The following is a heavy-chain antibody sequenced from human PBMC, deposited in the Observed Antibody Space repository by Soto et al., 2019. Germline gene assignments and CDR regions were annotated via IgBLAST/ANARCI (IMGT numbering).Heavy chain of an antibody. CDR3: ARPRSSSRNYYGMDV. D-gene: IGHD6-13*01. CDR2: IYPGDSDT. Sequence: HGESLRISWRGSGYSFTSYWIGWVRQMPGKGLEWMGIIYPGDSDTRYSPSFQGQVTISADKSISTAYLQWNSLKASDTAMYYCARPRSSSRNYYGMDVWGQGTTVTVSS. V-gene: IGHV5-51*01. J-gene: IGHJ6*02. CDR1: GYSFTSYW.